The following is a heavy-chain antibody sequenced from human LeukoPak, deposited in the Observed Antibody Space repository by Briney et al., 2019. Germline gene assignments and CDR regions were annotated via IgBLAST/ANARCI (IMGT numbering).Heavy chain of an antibody. CDR2: ISAYNGHT. J-gene: IGHJ4*02. Sequence: ASVKVSCKASGYTFRSYGISWVRQAPGRGLEWMGCISAYNGHTNYAQNLQGRVTMTTDTSTSTAYMELRSLRSDDTAVYYCARDQVPYDYWGQGTLVTVSS. CDR3: ARDQVPYDY. CDR1: GYTFRSYG. V-gene: IGHV1-18*01.